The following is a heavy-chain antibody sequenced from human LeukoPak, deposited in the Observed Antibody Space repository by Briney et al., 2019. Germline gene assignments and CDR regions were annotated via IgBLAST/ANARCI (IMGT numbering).Heavy chain of an antibody. V-gene: IGHV3-23*01. CDR2: ISGGGDST. CDR1: GFTFSSYA. D-gene: IGHD6-13*01. J-gene: IGHJ4*02. Sequence: GGSLRLSCAAPGFTFSSYAMSWVRQAPGKGLEWVSAISGGGDSTYYADSVKGRFTISRDNSKNTLYLQMNSLRAEDTAIYYCTKKGSSWSYYFDYWGQGTLVTVSS. CDR3: TKKGSSWSYYFDY.